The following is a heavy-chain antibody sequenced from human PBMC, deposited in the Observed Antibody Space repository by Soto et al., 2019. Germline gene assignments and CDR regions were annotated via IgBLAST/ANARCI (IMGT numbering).Heavy chain of an antibody. D-gene: IGHD4-4*01. J-gene: IGHJ4*02. Sequence: PGGSLRLSCGVSGFTVTSHGVSWVRQAPGKGLEWVSAISPNGQGIWYADSVKGRFTVSRDISRNTGFLQIDSQRAEDTAVYYCPKDRQYPPDYFHDCGQGTLVTGSS. CDR3: PKDRQYPPDYFHD. CDR2: ISPNGQGI. V-gene: IGHV3-23*01. CDR1: GFTVTSHG.